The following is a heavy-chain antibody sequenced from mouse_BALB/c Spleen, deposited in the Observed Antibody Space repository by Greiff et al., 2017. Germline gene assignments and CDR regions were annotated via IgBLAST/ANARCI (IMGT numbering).Heavy chain of an antibody. CDR3: AYYYGSSYGYFDV. V-gene: IGHV1S81*02. CDR1: GYTFTSYW. Sequence: QVQLKQPGAELVKPGASVKLSCKASGYTFTSYWMHWVKQRPGQGLEWIGEINPSNGRTNYNEKFKSKATLTVDKSSSTAYMQLSSLTSEDSAVYYCAYYYGSSYGYFDVWGAGTTVTVSS. D-gene: IGHD1-1*01. J-gene: IGHJ1*01. CDR2: INPSNGRT.